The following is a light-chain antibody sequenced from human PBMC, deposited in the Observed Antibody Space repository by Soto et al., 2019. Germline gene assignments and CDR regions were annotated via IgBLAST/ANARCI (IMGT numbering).Light chain of an antibody. CDR3: QHANSLPLT. CDR2: DAC. Sequence: DVQMTQSPSSGCAAVGDRVTITWRARQGISRRLAWCQQKPEKAPKLVIYDACSLQSGGPSRLSGSGSGTDFTVTMSSRQREDFATYECQHANSLPLTLGGAPKVDIK. V-gene: IGKV1-12*01. J-gene: IGKJ4*01. CDR1: QGISRR.